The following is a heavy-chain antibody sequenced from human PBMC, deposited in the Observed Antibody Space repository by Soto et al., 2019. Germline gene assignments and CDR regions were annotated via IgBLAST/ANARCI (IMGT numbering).Heavy chain of an antibody. CDR1: GYSFTKYG. V-gene: IGHV1-3*01. CDR3: ARTDCSSTSCYNYYYYGMDV. CDR2: INPGNGDT. J-gene: IGHJ6*02. Sequence: QVQLVQSGTEVKKPGASVKVSCKTSGYSFTKYGLHWVRQAPGQRLEWMGLINPGNGDTKYSQKFQGRVPITRDTSATTDYMELSSLRSEDSAVFYCARTDCSSTSCYNYYYYGMDVWGQGTMVTVSS. D-gene: IGHD2-2*01.